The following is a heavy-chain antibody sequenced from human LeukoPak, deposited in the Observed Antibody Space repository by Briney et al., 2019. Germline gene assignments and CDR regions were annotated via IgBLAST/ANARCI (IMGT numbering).Heavy chain of an antibody. Sequence: GGSLRLSCAASGFTFGSYSMNWVRQAPGKGLEWVSSISSSSSYIYYADSVKGRFTISRDNAKNSLYLQMNSLRAEDTAVYYCARDQSITMVRGITRAPPKYWGQGTLVTVSS. CDR1: GFTFGSYS. J-gene: IGHJ4*02. CDR2: ISSSSSYI. V-gene: IGHV3-21*01. D-gene: IGHD3-10*01. CDR3: ARDQSITMVRGITRAPPKY.